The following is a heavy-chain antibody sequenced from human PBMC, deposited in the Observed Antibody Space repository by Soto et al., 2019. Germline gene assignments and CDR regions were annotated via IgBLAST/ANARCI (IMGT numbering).Heavy chain of an antibody. Sequence: PSETLSLTCTLSAGSISSYYWSCIRQPPGKGLEWIGYIYYSGSTNYNPSLKSRVTISVDTSKNQFTLKLSSVPAADSAVYYCARYASYDSSGYYQYYFGYWGQGTLVAV. CDR3: ARYASYDSSGYYQYYFGY. J-gene: IGHJ4*02. CDR1: AGSISSYY. CDR2: IYYSGST. D-gene: IGHD3-22*01. V-gene: IGHV4-59*01.